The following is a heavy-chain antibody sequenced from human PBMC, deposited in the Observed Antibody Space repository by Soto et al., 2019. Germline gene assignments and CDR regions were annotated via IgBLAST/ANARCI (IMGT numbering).Heavy chain of an antibody. CDR2: INPSGGST. CDR3: AADTYYYDSSGYEGDY. D-gene: IGHD3-22*01. V-gene: IGHV1-46*01. Sequence: GASVKVSCKASGYTFTSYYMHWVRQAPGQGLEWMGIINPSGGSTSYAQKFQGRVTMTRDMSTSTAYMELSSLRSEDTAVYYCAADTYYYDSSGYEGDYWGQGTLVTVSS. J-gene: IGHJ4*02. CDR1: GYTFTSYY.